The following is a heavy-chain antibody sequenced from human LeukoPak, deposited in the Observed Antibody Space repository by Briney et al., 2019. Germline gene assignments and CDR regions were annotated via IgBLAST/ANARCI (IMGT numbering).Heavy chain of an antibody. CDR2: INHSGST. CDR1: GGSFSGYY. D-gene: IGHD3-10*01. J-gene: IGHJ4*02. Sequence: PSETLSLTCAVYGGSFSGYYWSWIRQPPGKGLEWIGEINHSGSTNYNPSLKSRVTISVDTSKNQFSLKLSSVTAADTAVYYCAREVYGSGSYSDYWGQGTLVTVSS. CDR3: AREVYGSGSYSDY. V-gene: IGHV4-34*01.